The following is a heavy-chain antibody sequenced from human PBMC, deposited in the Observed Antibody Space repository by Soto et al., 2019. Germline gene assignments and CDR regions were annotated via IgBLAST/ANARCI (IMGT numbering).Heavy chain of an antibody. V-gene: IGHV5-51*01. CDR1: GYSFTSYW. D-gene: IGHD3-9*01. CDR3: ARRGLNYDILTGGAFDI. Sequence: GESLKISCKGSGYSFTSYWIGWVRQMPGKGLEWMGIIYPGDSDTRYSPSFQGQVTISADKSISTAYLQWSSLKASDTAMYYCARRGLNYDILTGGAFDIWGQGTMVTVSS. CDR2: IYPGDSDT. J-gene: IGHJ3*02.